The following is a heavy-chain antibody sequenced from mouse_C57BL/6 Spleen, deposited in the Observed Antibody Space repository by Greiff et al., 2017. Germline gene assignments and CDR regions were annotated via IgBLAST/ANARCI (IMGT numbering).Heavy chain of an antibody. D-gene: IGHD3-1*01. CDR2: FTLSGDAT. V-gene: IGHV1-49*01. Sequence: LQQPGAELVRPGSSVKLSCKASYFAFTACAMHWVKQRPGHGLEWIGAFTLSGDATDYSENFKGKATLTANTSSSTAYMELSSLTSEDSEVDYYARGCCDGHMWFADWGTGTLVTVSA. J-gene: IGHJ3*01. CDR3: ARGCCDGHMWFAD. CDR1: YFAFTACA.